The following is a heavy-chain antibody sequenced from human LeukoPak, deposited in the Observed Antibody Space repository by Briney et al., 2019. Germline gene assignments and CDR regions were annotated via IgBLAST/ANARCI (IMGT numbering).Heavy chain of an antibody. Sequence: PGGSLRLSCAASGFTFSSYSMNWVRQAPGKGLEWVSYISSSSSTIYYADSVKGRFTISRDNAKNSLYLQMNSLRAEDTAVYYCAPDSPAIVVVPEETLETENFDYWGQGTLVTVSP. D-gene: IGHD2-2*01. CDR1: GFTFSSYS. CDR2: ISSSSSTI. CDR3: APDSPAIVVVPEETLETENFDY. J-gene: IGHJ4*02. V-gene: IGHV3-48*01.